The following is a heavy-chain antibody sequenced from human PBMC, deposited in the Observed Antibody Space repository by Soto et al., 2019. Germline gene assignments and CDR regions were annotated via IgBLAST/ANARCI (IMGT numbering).Heavy chain of an antibody. CDR2: ISSSSSYI. Sequence: EVQLVESGGGLVKPGGSLRLSCAASGFTFSSYSMNWVRQAPGKGLEWVSSISSSSSYIYYADSVKGRFTISRDNAKNSLYLQMNSLRAEDTAVYYCALWYSSSYGPLDVWGQGTTVTVSS. J-gene: IGHJ6*02. CDR1: GFTFSSYS. CDR3: ALWYSSSYGPLDV. D-gene: IGHD6-13*01. V-gene: IGHV3-21*01.